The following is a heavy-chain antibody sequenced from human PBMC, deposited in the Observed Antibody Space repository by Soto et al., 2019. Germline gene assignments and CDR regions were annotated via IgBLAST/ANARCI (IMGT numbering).Heavy chain of an antibody. CDR3: ARDAWGIAVAGHGDWFYP. D-gene: IGHD6-19*01. Sequence: ASVKVSCKASGYTFTSYGISWVRQAPGQGLEWMGWISAYNGNTNYAQKLQGRVTMTTDTSTSTAYMELRSLRSDDTAVYYCARDAWGIAVAGHGDWFYPWGRGTLVTVS. CDR2: ISAYNGNT. V-gene: IGHV1-18*01. J-gene: IGHJ5*02. CDR1: GYTFTSYG.